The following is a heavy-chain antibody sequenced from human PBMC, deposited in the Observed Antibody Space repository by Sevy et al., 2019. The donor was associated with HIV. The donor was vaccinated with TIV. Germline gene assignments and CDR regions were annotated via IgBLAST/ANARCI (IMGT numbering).Heavy chain of an antibody. V-gene: IGHV3-15*07. CDR1: GFTFSNAW. J-gene: IGHJ6*02. Sequence: GGSLRLSCAASGFTFSNAWMNWVRQAPGKGLEWAGRIKSKTDGGTTDYAAPVKGRFTISREDSKNTLYLQMNSLKTEDTAVYYCTTDSRRFSVVVDLRYYYYGMDVWGQGTTVTVSS. D-gene: IGHD2-15*01. CDR2: IKSKTDGGTT. CDR3: TTDSRRFSVVVDLRYYYYGMDV.